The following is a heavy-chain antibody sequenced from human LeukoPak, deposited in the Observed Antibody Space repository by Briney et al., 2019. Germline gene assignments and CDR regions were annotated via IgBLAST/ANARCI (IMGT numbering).Heavy chain of an antibody. Sequence: SLRLSCAASGFTFSSYAMHRVRQAPGKGLEWVAVISYDGSNKYYADSVKGRFTISRDNSKNTLYLQMNSLRAEDTAVYYCARDFSGRGDAFDIWGQGTMVTVSS. CDR1: GFTFSSYA. CDR3: ARDFSGRGDAFDI. CDR2: ISYDGSNK. V-gene: IGHV3-30-3*01. D-gene: IGHD1-26*01. J-gene: IGHJ3*02.